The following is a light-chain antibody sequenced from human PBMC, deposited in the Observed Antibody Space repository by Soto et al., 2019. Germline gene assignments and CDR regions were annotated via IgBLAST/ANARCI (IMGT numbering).Light chain of an antibody. Sequence: AVLLTQSPSSFSASTGDRATITCRASQDIHNYLAWYQQVPGKAPKLLLYAASILQTGVPSRFSGSGSGTDFTLTIDGLQSEVFATYFCQHYYNYPWTFGQGTTVEN. CDR3: QHYYNYPWT. CDR2: AAS. V-gene: IGKV1-8*01. CDR1: QDIHNY. J-gene: IGKJ1*01.